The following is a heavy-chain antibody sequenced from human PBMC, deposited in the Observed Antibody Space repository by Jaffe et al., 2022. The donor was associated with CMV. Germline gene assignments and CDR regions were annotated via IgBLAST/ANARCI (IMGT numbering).Heavy chain of an antibody. CDR3: ARDGYCSSTSCYGSWFDP. Sequence: QVQLQESGPGLVKPSETLSLTCTVSGGSISSYYWSWIRQPPGKGLEWIGYIYYSGSTNYNPSLKSRVTISVDTSKNQFSLKLSSVTAADTAVYYCARDGYCSSTSCYGSWFDPWGQGTLVTVSS. J-gene: IGHJ5*02. CDR2: IYYSGST. V-gene: IGHV4-59*01. CDR1: GGSISSYY. D-gene: IGHD2-2*03.